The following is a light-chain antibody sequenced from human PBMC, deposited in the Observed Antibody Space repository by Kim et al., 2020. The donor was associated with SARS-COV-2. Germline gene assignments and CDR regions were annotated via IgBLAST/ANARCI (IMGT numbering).Light chain of an antibody. V-gene: IGKV1-27*01. CDR1: QGISNY. J-gene: IGKJ4*01. CDR3: QKYNSAPLT. Sequence: DIQMTQSPSSLSASVGDRVTITCRASQGISNYLAWYQQKPGKVPKLLIYAASTLLSGGPSRFSGSGSVTDFTLTISSLQPEDVATHYCQKYNSAPLTFGGGTKVDIK. CDR2: AAS.